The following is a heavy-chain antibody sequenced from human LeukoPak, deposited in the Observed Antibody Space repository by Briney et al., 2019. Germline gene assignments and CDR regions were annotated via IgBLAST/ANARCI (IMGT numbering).Heavy chain of an antibody. CDR1: GFTFSTYT. J-gene: IGHJ4*02. CDR3: ARERSPKCSGGSCYLDC. V-gene: IGHV3-21*01. Sequence: PGGSLRLSCAASGFTFSTYTLSWVRQAPGKGLEWVSSISSSSTYIYYADSVKGRFTISKDNAKSSLYLQMNSLRAEDTAVYYCARERSPKCSGGSCYLDCWGQGTLITVSS. D-gene: IGHD2-15*01. CDR2: ISSSSTYI.